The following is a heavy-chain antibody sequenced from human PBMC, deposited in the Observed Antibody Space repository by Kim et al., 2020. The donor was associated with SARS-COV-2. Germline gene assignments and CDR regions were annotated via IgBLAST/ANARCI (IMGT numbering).Heavy chain of an antibody. D-gene: IGHD4-17*01. CDR3: AAGGYGDYSSKKNN. Sequence: GGSLRLSCAASGFTFSSYSMNWVRQAPGKGLEWVSSISSSSSYIYYADSVKGRFTISRDNAKNSLYLQMNSLRAEDTAVYYCAAGGYGDYSSKKNNWGQGTLVTVSS. CDR1: GFTFSSYS. CDR2: ISSSSSYI. V-gene: IGHV3-21*01. J-gene: IGHJ4*02.